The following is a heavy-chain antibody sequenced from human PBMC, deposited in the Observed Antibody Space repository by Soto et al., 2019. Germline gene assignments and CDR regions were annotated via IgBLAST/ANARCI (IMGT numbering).Heavy chain of an antibody. CDR2: ISGSGGST. CDR1: GFTFSSYA. D-gene: IGHD5-12*01. J-gene: IGHJ6*03. Sequence: GGSLRLSCAASGFTFSSYAMSWVRQAPGKGLEWVSAISGSGGSTYYADSVKGRFTISRDNSKNTLYLQMNSLRAEDTAVYYCAKGFDYDSNDYYYYYYMDVWGKGTTVTVSS. CDR3: AKGFDYDSNDYYYYYYMDV. V-gene: IGHV3-23*01.